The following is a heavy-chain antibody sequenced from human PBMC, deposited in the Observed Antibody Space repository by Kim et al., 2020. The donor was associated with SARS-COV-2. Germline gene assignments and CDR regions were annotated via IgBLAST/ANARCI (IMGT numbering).Heavy chain of an antibody. CDR3: ATQGVAAMTPFDS. J-gene: IGHJ4*02. V-gene: IGHV3-23*01. CDR2: LRGSGGAT. D-gene: IGHD3-3*01. Sequence: GGSLRLSCEVSGFTLGIHVMTWVRQTPGKGLEWVSTLRGSGGATYYADSVQGRFSVSRDNSKNTLYLQMNSLRADDTAVYYCATQGVAAMTPFDSWGQGT. CDR1: GFTLGIHV.